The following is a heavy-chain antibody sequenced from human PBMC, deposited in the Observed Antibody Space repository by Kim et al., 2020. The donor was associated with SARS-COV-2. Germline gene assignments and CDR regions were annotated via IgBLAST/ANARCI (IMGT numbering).Heavy chain of an antibody. J-gene: IGHJ5*02. CDR2: INHSGST. CDR1: GGSFSGYY. CDR3: ARGARLRYNWNMGIDP. V-gene: IGHV4-34*01. D-gene: IGHD1-20*01. Sequence: SETLSLTCAVYGGSFSGYYWSWIRQPPGKGLEWIGEINHSGSTNYNPSLKSRVTISVDTSKNQFSLKLSSVTAADTAVYYCARGARLRYNWNMGIDPWGQRTLVTVSS.